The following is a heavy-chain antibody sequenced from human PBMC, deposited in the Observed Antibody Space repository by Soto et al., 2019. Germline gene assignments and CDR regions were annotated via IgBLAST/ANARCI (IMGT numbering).Heavy chain of an antibody. D-gene: IGHD6-6*01. CDR2: IYHSGST. V-gene: IGHV4-4*02. J-gene: IGHJ2*01. Sequence: QMQLQESGPGLVKPSGTLSLTCGVSGGSISSSKWWTWVRQPPGKGPEWIGEIYHSGSTNYNPSLPSRVTISLDKSKIQFSLTLTSVTAAYTAVYYCASQDYSSSTDASFLVNGYFYLWGRGILVTVSS. CDR3: ASQDYSSSTDASFLVNGYFYL. CDR1: GGSISSSKW.